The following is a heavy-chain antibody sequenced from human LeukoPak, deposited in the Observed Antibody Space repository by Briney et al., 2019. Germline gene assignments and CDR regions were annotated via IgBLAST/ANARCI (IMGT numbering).Heavy chain of an antibody. V-gene: IGHV3-23*01. CDR3: AKGGIYYYDISGYFFGY. Sequence: GGSLRLSCAASGFTFTSYAMSWVRQAPGKGLEWVSGISGSGGSTYYAESVKGRFTISRDISNNTLYLQMNSLRAEDTAVYYCAKGGIYYYDISGYFFGYWGQGTLVTVSS. J-gene: IGHJ4*02. CDR2: ISGSGGST. CDR1: GFTFTSYA. D-gene: IGHD3-22*01.